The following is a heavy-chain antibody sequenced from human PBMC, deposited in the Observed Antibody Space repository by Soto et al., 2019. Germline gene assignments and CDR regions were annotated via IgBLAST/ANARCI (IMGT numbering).Heavy chain of an antibody. D-gene: IGHD5-12*01. CDR2: IYYSGST. V-gene: IGHV4-39*01. J-gene: IGHJ6*03. CDR1: GGYISSSSYY. Sequence: SETLSLTCTVAGGYISSSSYYWGCIRQPPGKGLEWIGSIYYSGSTYYNPSLKSRVTISVDTSKNQFSLKLSSVTAADTAVYYCARHVATNYYYYMDVWGKGTTVTVSS. CDR3: ARHVATNYYYYMDV.